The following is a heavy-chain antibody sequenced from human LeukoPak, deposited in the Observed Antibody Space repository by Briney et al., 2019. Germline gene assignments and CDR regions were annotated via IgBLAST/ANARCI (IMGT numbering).Heavy chain of an antibody. D-gene: IGHD1-1*01. CDR2: ISPKNGNT. Sequence: GASVKVSCKASGYTFDTSSISWVRQAPGQRLEWMGWISPKNGNTQYAQGVQGRVTMTTDTSRSTAYMELRSLRSDDTAVYYCTRVRNSNNWWGPFDIWGQGTMVTVPS. CDR3: TRVRNSNNWWGPFDI. CDR1: GYTFDTSS. J-gene: IGHJ3*02. V-gene: IGHV1-18*01.